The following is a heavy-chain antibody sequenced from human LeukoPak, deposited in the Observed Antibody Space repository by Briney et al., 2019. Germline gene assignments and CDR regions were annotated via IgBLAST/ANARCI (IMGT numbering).Heavy chain of an antibody. CDR3: ARVWVVERPRDAFDI. Sequence: ASVKVSCKASGYTFTGYYMHWVRQAPGQGLEWMGWINPNSGGTNYAQKFQGRVTMTRDTFISTAYMELSRLRSDDTAGSYCARVWVVERPRDAFDIWGQGTIVTVSS. J-gene: IGHJ3*02. V-gene: IGHV1-2*02. CDR2: INPNSGGT. D-gene: IGHD1-1*01. CDR1: GYTFTGYY.